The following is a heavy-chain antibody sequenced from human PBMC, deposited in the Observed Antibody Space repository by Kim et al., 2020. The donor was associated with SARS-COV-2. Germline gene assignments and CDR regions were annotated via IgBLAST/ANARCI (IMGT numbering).Heavy chain of an antibody. J-gene: IGHJ4*02. CDR1: GFTFSSYG. CDR3: ARGSYRAYYFDY. CDR2: IWYDGSNK. D-gene: IGHD3-10*01. Sequence: GGSLRLSCAASGFTFSSYGMHWVRQAPGKGLEWVAVIWYDGSNKYYADSVKGRFTISRDNSKNTLYLQMNSLRAEDTAVYYCARGSYRAYYFDYWGQGTLVTVSS. V-gene: IGHV3-33*01.